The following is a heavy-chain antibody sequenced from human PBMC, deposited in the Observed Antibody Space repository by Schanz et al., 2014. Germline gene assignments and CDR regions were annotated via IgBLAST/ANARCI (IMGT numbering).Heavy chain of an antibody. J-gene: IGHJ4*02. V-gene: IGHV1-18*01. D-gene: IGHD5-12*01. CDR1: GYAFTTYG. CDR2: ISTFRNEDT. CDR3: ARDFSAYVGNYFDY. Sequence: QVQLVQSGAEVKKPGASVRVSCKVSGYAFTTYGISWVRQAPGQGPEFMGWISTFRNEDTNSAQRFQGRVTMTTDTSTSTSYMELTSLRFDDTAVYYCARDFSAYVGNYFDYWGQGTLXTVSS.